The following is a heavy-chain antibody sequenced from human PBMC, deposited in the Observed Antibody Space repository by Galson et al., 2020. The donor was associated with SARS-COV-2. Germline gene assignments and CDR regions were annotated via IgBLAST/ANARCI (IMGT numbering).Heavy chain of an antibody. J-gene: IGHJ4*02. V-gene: IGHV3-53*01. D-gene: IGHD3-10*02. CDR2: IYNGGTT. Sequence: LSLTCVASGFAVSSNYWTWVRQAPGKGLEWVSVIYNGGTTYHAESVKGRFTISRDNSKNTLYLQMNNLRVEDTAVYYCARCSSEATRALDYWGQGTLVTVSS. CDR3: ARCSSEATRALDY. CDR1: GFAVSSNY.